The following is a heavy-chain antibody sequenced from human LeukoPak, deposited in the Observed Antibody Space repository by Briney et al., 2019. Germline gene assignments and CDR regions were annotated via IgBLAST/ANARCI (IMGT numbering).Heavy chain of an antibody. J-gene: IGHJ4*02. CDR3: AKDIIPYGSSRSSLFDY. Sequence: TGGSLRLSCAASGFTFDDYAMHWVRQAPGKGLEWVSGISWNSGSIGYADSVKGRFTISRDNAKNSLYLQMNSLRAEDTALYYCAKDIIPYGSSRSSLFDYWGQGTLVTVSS. D-gene: IGHD6-13*01. V-gene: IGHV3-9*01. CDR2: ISWNSGSI. CDR1: GFTFDDYA.